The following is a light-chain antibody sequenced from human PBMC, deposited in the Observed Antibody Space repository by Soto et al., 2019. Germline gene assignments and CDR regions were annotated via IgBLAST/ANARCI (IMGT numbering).Light chain of an antibody. CDR2: EVT. J-gene: IGLJ1*01. CDR3: SSYAGSNNLYV. CDR1: SSDVGGYKY. V-gene: IGLV2-8*01. Sequence: QSALTQPPSASGSPGQSVTISCTGTSSDVGGYKYVSWYQQHPGKAPKLMIYEVTKRPSGVPDRVSGSKSGNAASLTVSGLQAEDEADYYCSSYAGSNNLYVFGTGTKLTVL.